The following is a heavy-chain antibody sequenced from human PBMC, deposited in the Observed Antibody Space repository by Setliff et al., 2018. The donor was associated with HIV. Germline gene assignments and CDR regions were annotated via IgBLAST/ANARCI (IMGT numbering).Heavy chain of an antibody. Sequence: ASVKVSCKASGYTFNNYGISWVRQAPGQGLEWMGWINTHSGYTNYAQNVQGRVTVTMDTSTSTAYMELRSLKSDDTAVYYCAREIGDYYGSSGYYPPTDYYYGMDVWGQGTRSPSP. D-gene: IGHD3-22*01. CDR3: AREIGDYYGSSGYYPPTDYYYGMDV. V-gene: IGHV1-18*01. J-gene: IGHJ6*02. CDR1: GYTFNNYG. CDR2: INTHSGYT.